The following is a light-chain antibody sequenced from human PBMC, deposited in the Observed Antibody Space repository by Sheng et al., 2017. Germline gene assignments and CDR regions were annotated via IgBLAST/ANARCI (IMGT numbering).Light chain of an antibody. CDR2: KAS. CDR3: QQYNTYPWT. Sequence: DIQVTQSPSTLSASVGDRVTITCRASQSIRNLLAWYQQKPGNAPKFLIYKASSLESGVPSRFSGSGSGTEFTLTISSLQPDDFATYYCQQYNTYPWTFGQGTKVEIK. J-gene: IGKJ1*01. CDR1: QSIRNL. V-gene: IGKV1-5*03.